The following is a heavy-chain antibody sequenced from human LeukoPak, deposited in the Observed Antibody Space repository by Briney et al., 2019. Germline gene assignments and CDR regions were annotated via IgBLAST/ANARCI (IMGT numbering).Heavy chain of an antibody. D-gene: IGHD6-19*01. CDR2: ITSTSSTM. CDR3: ARDPGYSSGAYYFDY. Sequence: GGSLRLSCAASGFTFSRYSMNWVRQAPGKGLEWVSYITSTSSTMYYADSVKGRFTISRDNAKNSLYLQMNSLRAEDTAVYYCARDPGYSSGAYYFDYWGQGTLVTVSS. CDR1: GFTFSRYS. V-gene: IGHV3-48*04. J-gene: IGHJ4*02.